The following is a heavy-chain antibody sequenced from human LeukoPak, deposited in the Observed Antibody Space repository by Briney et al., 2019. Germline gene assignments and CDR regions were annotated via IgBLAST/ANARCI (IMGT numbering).Heavy chain of an antibody. CDR3: ANCPLKHYYYYMDV. Sequence: GGSLRLSCAASGFTFSSYGMHWVRQAPGKGLEWVAFIRYDGSNKYYADSVKGRFTISRDNSKNTLYLQMNSLRAEDTAVYYCANCPLKHYYYYMDVWGKGTTVTVSS. CDR2: IRYDGSNK. CDR1: GFTFSSYG. J-gene: IGHJ6*03. V-gene: IGHV3-30*02.